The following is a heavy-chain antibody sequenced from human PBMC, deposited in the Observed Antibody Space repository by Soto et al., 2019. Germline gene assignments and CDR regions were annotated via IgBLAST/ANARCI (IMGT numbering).Heavy chain of an antibody. Sequence: PGGSLRLSCAASGVTFSSYWMSWVRQAPGKGLEWVANIKQDGSEKYYVDSVKGRFTISRDNAKNSLYLQMNSLRAEDTAVYYCARDNRDIVLMVYASDAFDIWGQGTMVTVSS. CDR2: IKQDGSEK. CDR1: GVTFSSYW. J-gene: IGHJ3*02. V-gene: IGHV3-7*01. CDR3: ARDNRDIVLMVYASDAFDI. D-gene: IGHD2-8*01.